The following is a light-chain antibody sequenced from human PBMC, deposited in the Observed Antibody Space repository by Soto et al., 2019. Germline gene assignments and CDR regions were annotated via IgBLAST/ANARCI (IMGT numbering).Light chain of an antibody. CDR1: QSVSNNY. V-gene: IGKV3-11*01. J-gene: IGKJ4*01. CDR2: GAS. Sequence: EIALTQSPGTLSLSPGERATPTCRASQSVSNNYLAWYQQKPGQAPRLLIYGASNRAPGIPARFSGSGSGTDFTLTISSLEPEDFAVYYCQQRDNWPPLTFGGGTKVDIK. CDR3: QQRDNWPPLT.